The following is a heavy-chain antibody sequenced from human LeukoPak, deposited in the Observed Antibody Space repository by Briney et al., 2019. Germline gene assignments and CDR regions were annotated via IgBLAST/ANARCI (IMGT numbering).Heavy chain of an antibody. Sequence: PGGSLRLSCAASGFTFSSYAMSWVRQAPGKGLEWVSAISGSGGSTYYADSVKGRFTISRDNSKNTLYLQMNSLRAEDTAVYYCAKGRSSHYYDSSGYYPGDAFDIWGQGTMVTVSS. D-gene: IGHD3-22*01. V-gene: IGHV3-23*01. CDR3: AKGRSSHYYDSSGYYPGDAFDI. J-gene: IGHJ3*02. CDR2: ISGSGGST. CDR1: GFTFSSYA.